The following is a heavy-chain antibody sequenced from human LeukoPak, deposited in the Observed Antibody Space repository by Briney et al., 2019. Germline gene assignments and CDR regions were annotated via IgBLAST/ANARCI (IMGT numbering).Heavy chain of an antibody. V-gene: IGHV1-69*05. CDR2: IIPIFGTA. CDR1: GGTFSSYA. D-gene: IGHD6-6*01. Sequence: SVKVSCKASGGTFSSYAISWVRQAPGQGLEWMGGIIPIFGTANYAQKFQGRVTITTDESTSTAYMELSSLRSEDTAVYYCARGTGWEYSSSSAWYYFDYWGQGTLVTVSS. J-gene: IGHJ4*02. CDR3: ARGTGWEYSSSSAWYYFDY.